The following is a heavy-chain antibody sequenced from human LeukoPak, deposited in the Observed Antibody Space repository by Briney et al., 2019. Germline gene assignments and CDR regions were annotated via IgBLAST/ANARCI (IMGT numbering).Heavy chain of an antibody. D-gene: IGHD3-10*01. CDR2: IYYSGST. CDR1: GGAISSYY. Sequence: SETLSLTCTVSGGAISSYYWTWIRQPPGKGLEWIGYIYYSGSTNYSPSLEGRVTISVDTSKNQFSLKLTSVTAADTAVYYCARAPGRLRSLDYWGQGALVTVSS. J-gene: IGHJ4*02. V-gene: IGHV4-59*01. CDR3: ARAPGRLRSLDY.